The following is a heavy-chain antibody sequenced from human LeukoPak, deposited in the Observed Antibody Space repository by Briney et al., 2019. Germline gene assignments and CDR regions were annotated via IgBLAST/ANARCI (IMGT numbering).Heavy chain of an antibody. D-gene: IGHD1-26*01. CDR3: ARDGTTTLYYMDV. J-gene: IGHJ6*03. V-gene: IGHV3-23*01. CDR2: LSGTGGNT. Sequence: GGCLRLSCAASGFTFSSYAMSWVRQAPGKGLEWVSTLSGTGGNTFYADSVKGRFTISRDNSKSTLYLQMSSLRAEDTAVYYCARDGTTTLYYMDVWGKGTTVTVSS. CDR1: GFTFSSYA.